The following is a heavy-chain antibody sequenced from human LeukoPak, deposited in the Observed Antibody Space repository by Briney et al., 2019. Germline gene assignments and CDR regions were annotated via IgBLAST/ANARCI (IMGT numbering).Heavy chain of an antibody. CDR2: IIPIFGTA. J-gene: IGHJ6*03. CDR1: GGTFSSYA. CDR3: ARGPANRHYYYYYMDV. V-gene: IGHV1-69*05. D-gene: IGHD2-2*01. Sequence: ASVKVSCKASGGTFSSYAISWVRQAPGQGLEWMGGIIPIFGTANYAQKFQGRVTITTDESTSTAYMELSSLRSEDTAVYYCARGPANRHYYYYYMDVWGKGTTVNVSS.